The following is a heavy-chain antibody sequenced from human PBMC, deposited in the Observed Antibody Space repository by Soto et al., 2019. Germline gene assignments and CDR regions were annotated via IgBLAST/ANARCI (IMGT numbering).Heavy chain of an antibody. CDR3: ARLPLDTAMVIGSVGSYYYGMDV. D-gene: IGHD5-18*01. J-gene: IGHJ6*02. CDR2: IYYSGST. Sequence: QLQLQESGPGLVKPSETLSLTCTVSGGSISSSSYYWGWIRQPPGKGLEWIGSIYYSGSTYYNPSLKSRVTISVATSKNQFSLKLSSVTAADTAVYYCARLPLDTAMVIGSVGSYYYGMDVWGQGTTVTVSS. CDR1: GGSISSSSYY. V-gene: IGHV4-39*01.